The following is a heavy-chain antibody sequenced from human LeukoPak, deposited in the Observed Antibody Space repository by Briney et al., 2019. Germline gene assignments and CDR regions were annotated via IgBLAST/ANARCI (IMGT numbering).Heavy chain of an antibody. CDR3: ARVAVAGPTGWFDP. D-gene: IGHD6-13*01. V-gene: IGHV3-23*01. CDR1: GFTFSSYA. CDR2: ISGSGGST. J-gene: IGHJ5*02. Sequence: QPGGSLRLSCAASGFTFSSYAMSWVRQAPGKGLEWVSAISGSGGSTYYADSVKGRFTISRDNPDNVVYLQMNSLRAEDTAVYYCARVAVAGPTGWFDPWGQGTLVTVSS.